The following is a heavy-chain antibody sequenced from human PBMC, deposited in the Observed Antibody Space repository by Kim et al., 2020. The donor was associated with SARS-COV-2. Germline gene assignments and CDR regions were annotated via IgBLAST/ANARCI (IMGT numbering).Heavy chain of an antibody. CDR3: ARDSSSSEGYGMDV. CDR2: ISSSSGSYK. CDR1: GFTFSSYS. Sequence: GGSLRLSCAASGFTFSSYSMSWVRQAAGKGLEWVSSISSSSGSYKYSADSMKGRFTISRDNAKNSLFLQIDSLRAEDTAVYFCARDSSSSEGYGMDVWGQGTTVTVSS. V-gene: IGHV3-21*01. J-gene: IGHJ6*02. D-gene: IGHD6-6*01.